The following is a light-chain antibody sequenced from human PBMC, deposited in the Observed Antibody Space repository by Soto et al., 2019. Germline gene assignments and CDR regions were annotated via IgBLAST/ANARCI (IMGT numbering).Light chain of an antibody. CDR2: AAS. Sequence: DIQMTPSPSSLSASVGDRGTITCRASRSINIYLNWYQQKPGKAPKLLIYAASNLQSGVPSRFSGDGVGTHFTLTISSLQPEDFATYHCQQSHSSPYTFGQGTRLEIK. V-gene: IGKV1-39*01. J-gene: IGKJ5*01. CDR3: QQSHSSPYT. CDR1: RSINIY.